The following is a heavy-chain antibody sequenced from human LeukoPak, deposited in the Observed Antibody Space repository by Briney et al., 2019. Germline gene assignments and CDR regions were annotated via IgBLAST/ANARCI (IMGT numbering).Heavy chain of an antibody. CDR3: ARVNQRYFDWLSYFDY. Sequence: GGSLRLSCAASGFTFSSYAMHWVRQAPGKGLEWVAVISYDGSNKYYADSVKGRSTISRDNSKNTLYLQMNSLRAEDTAVYYCARVNQRYFDWLSYFDYWGQGTLVTVSS. J-gene: IGHJ4*02. CDR1: GFTFSSYA. CDR2: ISYDGSNK. D-gene: IGHD3-9*01. V-gene: IGHV3-30*04.